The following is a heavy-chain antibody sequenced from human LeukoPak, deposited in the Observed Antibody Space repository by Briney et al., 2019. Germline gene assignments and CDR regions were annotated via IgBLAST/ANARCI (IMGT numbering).Heavy chain of an antibody. CDR2: IYTSGST. V-gene: IGHV4-4*07. J-gene: IGHJ5*02. CDR1: GGSISSYY. Sequence: SETLSLTCPLSGGSISSYYWSWIRHPAGKGLEWIGRIYTSGSTNYTPSLKSRVHMSVDTSKNQFSLKLSSVTAADTAVYYCARSGDWFDPWGQGTLVTVSS. D-gene: IGHD3-10*01. CDR3: ARSGDWFDP.